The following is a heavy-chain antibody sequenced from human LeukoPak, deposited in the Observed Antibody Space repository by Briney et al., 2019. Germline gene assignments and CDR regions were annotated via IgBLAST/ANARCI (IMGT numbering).Heavy chain of an antibody. J-gene: IGHJ4*02. CDR1: GFTFSIYE. D-gene: IGHD3-22*01. V-gene: IGHV3-48*03. Sequence: PGGSLRLSCVVFGFTFSIYEMNWVRQTPGKGLEWVSYISSGGGTIYYADSVKGRFTISRDNAKNSLYLQMNSLRAEDTAVYYCARIRADSRGYHYKYFDFWGQGTLVTVSS. CDR3: ARIRADSRGYHYKYFDF. CDR2: ISSGGGTI.